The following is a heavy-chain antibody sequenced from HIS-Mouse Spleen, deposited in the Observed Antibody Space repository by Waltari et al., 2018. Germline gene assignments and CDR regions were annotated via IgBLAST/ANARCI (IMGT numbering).Heavy chain of an antibody. Sequence: QVQLVESGGGVVQPGRSLRLAWAASGFTFSSYAMHWVRQAPGKGLEWVAVISYDGSNKYYADSVKGRFTISRDNSKNTLYLQMNSLRAEDTAVYYCARSYYGMDVWGQGTTVTVSS. CDR3: ARSYYGMDV. CDR2: ISYDGSNK. V-gene: IGHV3-30-3*01. J-gene: IGHJ6*02. CDR1: GFTFSSYA.